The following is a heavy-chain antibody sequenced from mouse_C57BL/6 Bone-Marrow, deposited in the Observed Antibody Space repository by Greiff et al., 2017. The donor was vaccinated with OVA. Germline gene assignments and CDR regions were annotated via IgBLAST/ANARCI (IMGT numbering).Heavy chain of an antibody. Sequence: EVQLQQSGPELVKPGASVKISCKASGYTFTDYYMNWVKQSHGKSLEWIGDINPNNGGTSYNQKFKGKATLTVDKSSSTAYMELRSLTSEDSAVYYCARWARWYFDVWGTGTTVTVSS. J-gene: IGHJ1*03. CDR3: ARWARWYFDV. D-gene: IGHD3-1*01. V-gene: IGHV1-26*01. CDR2: INPNNGGT. CDR1: GYTFTDYY.